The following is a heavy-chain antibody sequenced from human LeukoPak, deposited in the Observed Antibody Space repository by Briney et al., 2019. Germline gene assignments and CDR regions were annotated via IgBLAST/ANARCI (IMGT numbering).Heavy chain of an antibody. V-gene: IGHV4-31*03. CDR2: IYYSGST. J-gene: IGHJ6*02. CDR3: ARASLLWFGELYGMDV. CDR1: GGPISSGGYS. D-gene: IGHD3-10*01. Sequence: SETLSLTCTVSGGPISSGGYSWSWIRQHPGKGLEWIGYIYYSGSTYYNPSLKSRVTISVDTSKNQFSLKLSSVTAAGTAVYYCARASLLWFGELYGMDVWGQGTTVTVSS.